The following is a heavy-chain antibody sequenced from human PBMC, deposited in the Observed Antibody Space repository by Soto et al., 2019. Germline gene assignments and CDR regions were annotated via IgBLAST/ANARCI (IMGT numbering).Heavy chain of an antibody. J-gene: IGHJ4*02. V-gene: IGHV4-59*08. CDR3: ARSDDSSGYYVHRGTWYFDY. CDR2: IYYSGST. D-gene: IGHD3-22*01. CDR1: GGSISSYY. Sequence: SETLSLTCTVSGGSISSYYWSWIRQPPGKGLEWIGYIYYSGSTNYNPSLKSRLSISLETSKKKFSLRLTSVTAADTAVYYCARSDDSSGYYVHRGTWYFDYWGQGTLVTVSS.